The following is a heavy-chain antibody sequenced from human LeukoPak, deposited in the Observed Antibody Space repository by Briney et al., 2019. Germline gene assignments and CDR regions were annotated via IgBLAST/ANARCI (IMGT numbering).Heavy chain of an antibody. D-gene: IGHD3-22*01. CDR3: ARRGDYYDSSGQSLDAFDI. CDR2: IIPIFGTA. CDR1: GGTFSSYA. J-gene: IGHJ3*02. Sequence: SVKVSCKASGGTFSSYAISWVRQAPGQGLEWMGGIIPIFGTANYSQKFQGRVTITADESTSTAYMELSSLRSEDTAVYYCARRGDYYDSSGQSLDAFDIWGQGTMVTVSS. V-gene: IGHV1-69*13.